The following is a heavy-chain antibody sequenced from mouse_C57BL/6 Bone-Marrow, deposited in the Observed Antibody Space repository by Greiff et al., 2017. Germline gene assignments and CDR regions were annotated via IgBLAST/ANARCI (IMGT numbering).Heavy chain of an antibody. CDR3: GPAYPSH. Sequence: EVQLQQSGPVLVKPGASVKMSCKASGYTFTDYYMNWVKQSPGKGLEWIGVINPYNGSTSYNQKFKGKATLTVDQSSSTAYMALNSLTSEDSAVDYCGPAYPSHWGQGTTRTVSS. CDR1: GYTFTDYY. V-gene: IGHV1-19*01. CDR2: INPYNGST. J-gene: IGHJ2*01. D-gene: IGHD2-10*01.